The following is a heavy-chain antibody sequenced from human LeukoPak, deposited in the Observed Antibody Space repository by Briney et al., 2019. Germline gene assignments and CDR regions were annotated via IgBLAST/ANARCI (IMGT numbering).Heavy chain of an antibody. D-gene: IGHD3-3*01. CDR1: GGSITITNYY. CDR2: IYHDGST. Sequence: SETLSLTCTVSGGSITITNYYWGWIRQPPGKGLEWVGNIYHDGSTYYNPSLKSRVTISVDTSKNQFSLKLTSVTAADTAIYYCARDAGRDYDFWSGYYKDYYYMDVWGKGTTVTVSS. J-gene: IGHJ6*03. CDR3: ARDAGRDYDFWSGYYKDYYYMDV. V-gene: IGHV4-39*07.